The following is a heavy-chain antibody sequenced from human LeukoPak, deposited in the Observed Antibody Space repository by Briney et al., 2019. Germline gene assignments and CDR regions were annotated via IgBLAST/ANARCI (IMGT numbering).Heavy chain of an antibody. D-gene: IGHD1-26*01. CDR1: GYTFTGYY. Sequence: GASVKVSCKASGYTFTGYYMHWVRQAPGQGLEWMGRINPNNSGTNYAQKFQGRVTMTGDTSISTAYMELSSLRSDDTAVYYCTRESGSYHGNDYWGQGTLVTVSS. V-gene: IGHV1-2*06. CDR3: TRESGSYHGNDY. CDR2: INPNNSGT. J-gene: IGHJ4*02.